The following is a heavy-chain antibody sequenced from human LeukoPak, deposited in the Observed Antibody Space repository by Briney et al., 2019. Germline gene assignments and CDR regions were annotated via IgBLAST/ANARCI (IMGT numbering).Heavy chain of an antibody. J-gene: IGHJ5*01. CDR2: IYDRGPA. D-gene: IGHD3-10*01. Sequence: PSQTLSLTCTVSGYAITSGGFSWNWIQQSPGKGLEWIGCIYDRGPAYYNPSLKGRFTISVDRPKNQFFLNVTSLTAADTAVYFCARSRQASGLFNSWGQGTLVVVSS. CDR3: ARSRQASGLFNS. V-gene: IGHV4-30-2*06. CDR1: GYAITSGGFS.